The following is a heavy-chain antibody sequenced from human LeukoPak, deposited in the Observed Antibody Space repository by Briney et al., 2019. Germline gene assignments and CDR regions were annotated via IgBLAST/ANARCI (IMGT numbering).Heavy chain of an antibody. CDR2: IYTSGST. J-gene: IGHJ4*02. Sequence: SETLSLTCTVSGGSTSTYYWSWIRQPAGKGLEWIGRIYTSGSTNYNPSLKSRVTMSVDTSKNQFSLKLSSVTAADTAVFYCARLTDIVATIDYWGQGTLVTVSS. CDR1: GGSTSTYY. CDR3: ARLTDIVATIDY. V-gene: IGHV4-4*07. D-gene: IGHD5-12*01.